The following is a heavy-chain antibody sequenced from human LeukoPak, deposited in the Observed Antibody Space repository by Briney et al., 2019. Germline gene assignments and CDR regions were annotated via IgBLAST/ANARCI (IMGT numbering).Heavy chain of an antibody. J-gene: IGHJ4*02. CDR1: GLTFSSYS. CDR3: ARGRYFDC. V-gene: IGHV3-48*01. Sequence: PGGSLRLSCAASGLTFSSYSMNWVRQTPGKGLEWVSYISSSSSAIYYADSVKGRFTISRDNARNSLYLQMNSLRAEDTAVYHCARGRYFDCWGQGTLVTVSS. CDR2: ISSSSSAI.